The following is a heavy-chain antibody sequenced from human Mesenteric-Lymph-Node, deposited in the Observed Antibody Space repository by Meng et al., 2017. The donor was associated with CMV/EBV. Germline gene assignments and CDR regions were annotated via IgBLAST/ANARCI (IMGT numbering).Heavy chain of an antibody. V-gene: IGHV1-18*01. D-gene: IGHD3-10*01. CDR1: GYTFTSYG. J-gene: IGHJ4*02. CDR2: ITVYNGNT. CDR3: ARVGGDSGDY. Sequence: ASVKVSCKASGYTFTSYGISWVRQAPGQGLEWMGWITVYNGNTNYEQKLQGRVTMTTGTSTNTAYMELRSLTLDDTAVYYCARVGGDSGDYWGQGTLVTVSS.